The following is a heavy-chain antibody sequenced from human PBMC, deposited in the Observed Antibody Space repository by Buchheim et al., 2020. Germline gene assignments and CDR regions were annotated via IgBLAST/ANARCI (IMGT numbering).Heavy chain of an antibody. V-gene: IGHV3-48*01. CDR2: ISSSSSII. J-gene: IGHJ4*02. CDR3: AKGHAGYCSSNSCYGHYFDY. D-gene: IGHD2-2*01. Sequence: EVQLVESGGGLVQPGGSLRLSCAASGFTFSIYSMNWVRQAPGKGLEWVSYISSSSSIIYYADSVKGRFTISRDNSKNTLYLQMNSLRAEDTAVYYCAKGHAGYCSSNSCYGHYFDYWGQGTL. CDR1: GFTFSIYS.